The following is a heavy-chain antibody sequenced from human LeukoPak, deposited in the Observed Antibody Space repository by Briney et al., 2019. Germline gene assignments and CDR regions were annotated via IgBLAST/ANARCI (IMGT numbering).Heavy chain of an antibody. CDR2: INHSGST. V-gene: IGHV4-34*01. CDR1: GGSFSGYY. J-gene: IGHJ5*02. CDR3: ARDLTYYDFWSGYYTGIGWFDP. D-gene: IGHD3-3*01. Sequence: SETLSLTCAVYGGSFSGYYWSWIRQPPGKGLEWIGEINHSGSTNYNPSLKSRVTISVDTSKNQFSLKLSSVTAADTAVYYCARDLTYYDFWSGYYTGIGWFDPWGQGTLVTVSS.